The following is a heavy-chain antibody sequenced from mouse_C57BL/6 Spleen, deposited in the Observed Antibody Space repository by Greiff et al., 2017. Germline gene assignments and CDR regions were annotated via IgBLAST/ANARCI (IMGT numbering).Heavy chain of an antibody. J-gene: IGHJ2*01. V-gene: IGHV5-4*03. CDR1: GFTFSSYA. CDR2: ISDGGSYT. D-gene: IGHD2-5*01. CDR3: ATYYSNPFDY. Sequence: DVKLVESGGGLVKPGGSLKLSCAASGFTFSSYAMSWVRQTPEKRLEWVATISDGGSYTYYPDNVKGRFTISRDNAKNNLYLQMSHLKSEDTAMYYCATYYSNPFDYWGQGTTLTVSS.